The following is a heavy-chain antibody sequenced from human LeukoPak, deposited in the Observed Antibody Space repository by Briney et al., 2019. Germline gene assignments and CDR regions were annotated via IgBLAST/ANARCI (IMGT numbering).Heavy chain of an antibody. CDR3: ARDRKIAAAGPRMDV. CDR2: IKQDGSEK. J-gene: IGHJ6*04. Sequence: PGGSLRLSCAASGFTFSHYYMTWVRQAPGKGLEWVANIKQDGSEKYYVDSVKGRFTISRDNAKNSLYLQMNSLRAEDTAVYYCARDRKIAAAGPRMDVWGKGTTVTISS. D-gene: IGHD6-13*01. V-gene: IGHV3-7*01. CDR1: GFTFSHYY.